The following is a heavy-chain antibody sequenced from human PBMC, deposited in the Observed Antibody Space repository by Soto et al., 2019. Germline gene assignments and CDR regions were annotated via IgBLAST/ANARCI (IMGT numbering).Heavy chain of an antibody. CDR3: ARMYGGGQQTGTTKRPLDY. CDR1: GYTFTSYA. V-gene: IGHV1-3*01. CDR2: INAGNGNT. J-gene: IGHJ4*02. Sequence: QVQLVQSGAEVKKPGASVKVSCKASGYTFTSYAMHWVRQAPGQRLEWMGWINAGNGNTKYSQKFQGRVTITRDTSASTAYMELSSLRSEDTAVYYCARMYGGGQQTGTTKRPLDYWGQGTLVTVSS. D-gene: IGHD1-7*01.